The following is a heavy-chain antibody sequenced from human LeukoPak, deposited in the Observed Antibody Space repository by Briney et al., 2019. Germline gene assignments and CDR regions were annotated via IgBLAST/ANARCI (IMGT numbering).Heavy chain of an antibody. J-gene: IGHJ4*02. CDR3: AKAQADPFQIGYNYDY. D-gene: IGHD5-12*01. Sequence: ASVKVSCKASGYTFTGYYMHWVRQAPGQGLEWVGWINPNSGGTNYAQKFQGRVTMTRDTSISTAYMELSRLRSDDTAVYYCAKAQADPFQIGYNYDYWGQGTLVTVSS. CDR2: INPNSGGT. V-gene: IGHV1-2*02. CDR1: GYTFTGYY.